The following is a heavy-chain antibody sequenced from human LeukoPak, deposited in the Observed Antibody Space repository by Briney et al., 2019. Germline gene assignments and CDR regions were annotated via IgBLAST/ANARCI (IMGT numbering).Heavy chain of an antibody. D-gene: IGHD3-9*01. Sequence: GGSLRLSCAASGFTFSSYAMHWVRQAPGKGLEWVAVISYDGSNKYYADSVKGRFTISRDNSKNTLYLQMNSLRAEDTAVYYCARVLTPSRYFDCVDYWGQGTLVTVSS. V-gene: IGHV3-30-3*01. CDR1: GFTFSSYA. J-gene: IGHJ4*02. CDR2: ISYDGSNK. CDR3: ARVLTPSRYFDCVDY.